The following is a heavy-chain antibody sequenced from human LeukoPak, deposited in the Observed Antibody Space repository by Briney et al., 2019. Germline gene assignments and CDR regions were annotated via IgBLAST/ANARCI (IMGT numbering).Heavy chain of an antibody. D-gene: IGHD4-17*01. V-gene: IGHV1-2*02. CDR3: ARDRTTVTTGYYGMDV. Sequence: ASVKVSCKASGYTFTEYYIQWVRQAPGQGLEWMGWINPNSGGTHYEQKFQGRVSMTRDTSITTAYMELSSLRSDDTAFYYCARDRTTVTTGYYGMDVWGQGTTVTVSS. CDR1: GYTFTEYY. CDR2: INPNSGGT. J-gene: IGHJ6*02.